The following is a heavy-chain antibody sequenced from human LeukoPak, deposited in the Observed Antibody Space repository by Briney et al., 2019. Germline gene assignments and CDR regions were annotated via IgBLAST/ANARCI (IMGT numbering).Heavy chain of an antibody. V-gene: IGHV1-24*01. D-gene: IGHD2-2*01. CDR1: GHTLTEIS. CDR2: VDPEDGET. Sequence: ASVKVSCKASGHTLTEISMHWVRQAPGKGFEWMGGVDPEDGETIYAQKFQGRVTMTDDPSTDTAYMELSSLRSEDTAVYYCARGRCVGSTSCYYFDYWGQGTLVTVSS. J-gene: IGHJ4*02. CDR3: ARGRCVGSTSCYYFDY.